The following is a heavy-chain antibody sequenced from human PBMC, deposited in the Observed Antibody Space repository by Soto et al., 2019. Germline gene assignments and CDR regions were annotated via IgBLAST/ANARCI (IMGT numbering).Heavy chain of an antibody. V-gene: IGHV1-69*13. D-gene: IGHD2-15*01. CDR3: ARIVVVPKGHYYYGMDV. Sequence: SVMVSCKASGGTFSSYAISWVRQAPGQGLEWMGGIIPIFGTANYAQKFQGRVTITADESTSTAYMELSSPRSEDTAVYYCARIVVVPKGHYYYGMDVWGQGTTVTVSS. CDR2: IIPIFGTA. J-gene: IGHJ6*02. CDR1: GGTFSSYA.